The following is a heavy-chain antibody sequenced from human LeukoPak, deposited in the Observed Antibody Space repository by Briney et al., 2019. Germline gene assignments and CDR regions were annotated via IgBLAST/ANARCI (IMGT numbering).Heavy chain of an antibody. Sequence: ASVKVSCKASGYTFTGYYMHWVRQAPGQGLEWMGWINPNSGGTNYAQKFQGRVTMTRDTSISTAYMELSRLRSDDTAVYYCARSNPSCGGDCYFFDYWGQGTLVTVSS. D-gene: IGHD2-21*02. CDR3: ARSNPSCGGDCYFFDY. CDR2: INPNSGGT. J-gene: IGHJ4*02. CDR1: GYTFTGYY. V-gene: IGHV1-2*02.